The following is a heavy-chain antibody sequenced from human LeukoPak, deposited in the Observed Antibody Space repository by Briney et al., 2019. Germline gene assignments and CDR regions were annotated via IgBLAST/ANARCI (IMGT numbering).Heavy chain of an antibody. D-gene: IGHD1-26*01. Sequence: ASVKVSCKASGGTFSSYAISWVRQAPGQGLEWMGRIIPILGIANYAQKLQGRVTMTTDTSTSTAYMELRSLRSDDTAVYYCARGSGSYLDLGMDVWGQGTTVTVSS. CDR1: GGTFSSYA. J-gene: IGHJ6*02. CDR3: ARGSGSYLDLGMDV. CDR2: IIPILGIA. V-gene: IGHV1-69*04.